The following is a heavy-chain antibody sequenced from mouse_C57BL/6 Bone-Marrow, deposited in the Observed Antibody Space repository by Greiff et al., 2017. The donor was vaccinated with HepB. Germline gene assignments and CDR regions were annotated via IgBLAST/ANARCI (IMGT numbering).Heavy chain of an antibody. V-gene: IGHV1-19*01. CDR1: GYTFTDYY. D-gene: IGHD1-1*01. J-gene: IGHJ1*03. CDR2: INPYNGGT. Sequence: VQLQQSGPVLVKPGASVKMSCKASGYTFTDYYMNWVKQSHGKSLEWIGVINPYNGGTSYNQKFKGKATLTVDKSSSTAYMELNSLTSEDSAVYYCARNRGSSWYFDVWGTGTTVTVSS. CDR3: ARNRGSSWYFDV.